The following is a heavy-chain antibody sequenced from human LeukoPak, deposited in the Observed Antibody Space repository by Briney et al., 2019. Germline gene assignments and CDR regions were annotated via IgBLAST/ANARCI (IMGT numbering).Heavy chain of an antibody. V-gene: IGHV4-31*11. D-gene: IGHD6-19*01. CDR1: GGSISSGGYY. CDR2: INHSGST. Sequence: SQTLSLTCAVSGGSISSGGYYWSWIRQHPGKGLEWIGEINHSGSTNYNPSLKSRVTISVDTSKNQFSLKLSSVTAADTAVYYCARGLSYSSGWYKIQGDGWFDPWGQGTLVTVSS. CDR3: ARGLSYSSGWYKIQGDGWFDP. J-gene: IGHJ5*02.